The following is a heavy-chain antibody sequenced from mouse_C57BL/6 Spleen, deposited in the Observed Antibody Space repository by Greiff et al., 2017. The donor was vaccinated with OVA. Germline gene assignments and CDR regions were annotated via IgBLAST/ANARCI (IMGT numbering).Heavy chain of an antibody. J-gene: IGHJ3*01. V-gene: IGHV3-6*01. Sequence: EVQLQQSGPGLVKPSQSLSLTCSVTGYSITSGYYWNWIRQFPGNKLEWMGYISYDGSNNYNPSLKNRISITRDTSKNQFFLKLNSVTTEDTATYYCAIFRGLLLWFAYWGQGTLVTVSA. D-gene: IGHD2-3*01. CDR2: ISYDGSN. CDR3: AIFRGLLLWFAY. CDR1: GYSITSGYY.